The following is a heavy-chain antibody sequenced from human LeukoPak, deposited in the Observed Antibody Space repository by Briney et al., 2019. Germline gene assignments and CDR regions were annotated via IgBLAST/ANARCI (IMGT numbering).Heavy chain of an antibody. J-gene: IGHJ4*02. V-gene: IGHV3-23*01. CDR3: AKEGKTRNWNYYQAKPVY. CDR1: GFTFSSYG. Sequence: GGSLRLSCAASGFTFSSYGMSWVRQAPGKGLEWVSAISGSGGSTYYADSVKGRFTISRDNSKNTLYLQMNSLRAEDTATYYCAKEGKTRNWNYYQAKPVYWGQGTLVTVSS. CDR2: ISGSGGST. D-gene: IGHD1-7*01.